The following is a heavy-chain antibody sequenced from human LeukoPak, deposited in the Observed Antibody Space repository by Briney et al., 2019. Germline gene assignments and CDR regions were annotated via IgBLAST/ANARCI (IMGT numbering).Heavy chain of an antibody. Sequence: GGSLRLSCAASGFTFSSYEMNWVRQAPGKGLEWVSYISSSGSTIYYADSVKGRFTISRDNAKNSLYLQMNSLRAEDTAVYYCARDDMTTVTDFDYWGQGTLVTVSS. V-gene: IGHV3-48*03. J-gene: IGHJ4*02. CDR3: ARDDMTTVTDFDY. CDR2: ISSSGSTI. D-gene: IGHD4-17*01. CDR1: GFTFSSYE.